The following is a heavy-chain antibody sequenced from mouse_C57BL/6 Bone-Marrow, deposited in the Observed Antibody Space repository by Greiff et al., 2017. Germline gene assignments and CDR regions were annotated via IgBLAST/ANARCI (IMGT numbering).Heavy chain of an antibody. CDR3: AREFYNSNPNAMDY. D-gene: IGHD2-5*01. J-gene: IGHJ4*01. CDR1: GFTFSSYA. Sequence: EVHLVESGGGLVKPGGSLKLSCAASGFTFSSYAMSWVRQTPEKRLEWVATISDGGSYTYYPDNVKGRFTISRDNAKNNLYLQMSHLKSEDTAMYYCAREFYNSNPNAMDYWGQGTSGTVSS. CDR2: ISDGGSYT. V-gene: IGHV5-4*01.